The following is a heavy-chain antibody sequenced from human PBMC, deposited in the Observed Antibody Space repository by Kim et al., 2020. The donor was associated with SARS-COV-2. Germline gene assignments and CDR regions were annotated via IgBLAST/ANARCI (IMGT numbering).Heavy chain of an antibody. J-gene: IGHJ4*01. CDR1: GFTFDDYA. V-gene: IGHV3-43D*03. CDR2: MSWDGGST. D-gene: IGHD2-21*02. Sequence: GGSLRLSCATSGFTFDDYAMHWVRQAPGKGLEWISVMSWDGGSTYYADSVKGRFTISRDNSKNALYLQMNSLRPEDTALYYCARDVNALPRGFDDFDSWG. CDR3: ARDVNALPRGFDDFDS.